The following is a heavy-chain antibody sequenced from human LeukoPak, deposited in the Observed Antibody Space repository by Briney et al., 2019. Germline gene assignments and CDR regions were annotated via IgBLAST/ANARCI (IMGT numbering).Heavy chain of an antibody. V-gene: IGHV1-24*01. CDR1: GYTFSELS. D-gene: IGHD5-18*01. Sequence: ASVKVSCKVSGYTFSELSMHWVRQAPGKGLEWMGGFDPEDGETIYAQKFQGRVTMTEDTSTDTAYMEMSSLTSEDTAVYYCATKRGYSYGSPHWGQGTLVTVSS. CDR3: ATKRGYSYGSPH. CDR2: FDPEDGET. J-gene: IGHJ4*02.